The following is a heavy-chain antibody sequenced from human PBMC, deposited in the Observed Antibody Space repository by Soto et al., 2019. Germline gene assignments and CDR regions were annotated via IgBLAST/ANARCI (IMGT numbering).Heavy chain of an antibody. J-gene: IGHJ6*02. Sequence: GESLKISCAASGFTFSSYAMSWVRQAPGKGLEWVSAISGSGGSTYYADSVKGRFTISRDNSKNTLYLQMNSLRAEDTAVYYCAKTGPYYDFWSGYSNYYYGMDVWGQGTTVTVSS. V-gene: IGHV3-23*01. CDR3: AKTGPYYDFWSGYSNYYYGMDV. CDR1: GFTFSSYA. CDR2: ISGSGGST. D-gene: IGHD3-3*01.